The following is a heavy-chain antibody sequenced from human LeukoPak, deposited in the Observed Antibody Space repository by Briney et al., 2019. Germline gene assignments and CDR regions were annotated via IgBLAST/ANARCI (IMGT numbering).Heavy chain of an antibody. V-gene: IGHV4-4*07. CDR2: IYTSGST. Sequence: SETLSLTCTVSGGSISSYYWSWIRQPAGKGLEWIGRIYTSGSTNYNPSLKSRVTMSVDTSKNQFSLKLSSVTAADTAVYYCAREVTQAVAGLYYHYYMDVWGKGTTVTVSS. CDR3: AREVTQAVAGLYYHYYMDV. D-gene: IGHD6-19*01. J-gene: IGHJ6*03. CDR1: GGSISSYY.